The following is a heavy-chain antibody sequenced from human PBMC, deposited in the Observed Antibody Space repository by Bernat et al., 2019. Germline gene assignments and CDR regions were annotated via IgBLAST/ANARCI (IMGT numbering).Heavy chain of an antibody. D-gene: IGHD3-22*01. J-gene: IGHJ2*01. CDR2: IKQDGSEK. CDR1: GFTFSSYW. CDR3: ARVLYYYDSSGYYAVSWYFDL. V-gene: IGHV3-7*04. Sequence: VQLVESGGGVVQPGRSLRLSCAASGFTFSSYWMSWVRQAPGKGLEWVANIKQDGSEKYYVDSVKGRFTISRDNAKNSLYLQMNSLRAEDTAVYYCARVLYYYDSSGYYAVSWYFDLWGRGTLVTVSS.